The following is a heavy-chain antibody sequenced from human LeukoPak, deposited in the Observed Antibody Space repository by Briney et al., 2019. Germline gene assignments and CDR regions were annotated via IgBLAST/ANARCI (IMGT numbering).Heavy chain of an antibody. J-gene: IGHJ4*02. CDR2: ISSDGSKK. CDR3: AKLTDGDFWSGYIDY. CDR1: GFTFSHYE. D-gene: IGHD3-3*01. V-gene: IGHV3-30*18. Sequence: PGRSLRLTCVASGFTFSHYEMNWVRQAPGKGLECVALISSDGSKKYYVDSVKGRFTISRDNSKSTLFLQMNSLRVEDTAVYYCAKLTDGDFWSGYIDYWGQGTLVTVSS.